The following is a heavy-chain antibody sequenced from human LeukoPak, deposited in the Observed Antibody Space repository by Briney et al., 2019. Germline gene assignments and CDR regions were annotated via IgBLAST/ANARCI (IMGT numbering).Heavy chain of an antibody. J-gene: IGHJ5*02. CDR2: IKQDGSEK. CDR3: ARGRSIFDP. Sequence: GGALRLSYADSGFSLNNYWMSWVRQAPGKGLEWVDNIKQDGSEKDYVDSVKGRFTVSTDNAKNSLYLQMNSLRAEDTAVYDCARGRSIFDPWGQGTLVTVSS. CDR1: GFSLNNYW. V-gene: IGHV3-7*01. D-gene: IGHD5-24*01.